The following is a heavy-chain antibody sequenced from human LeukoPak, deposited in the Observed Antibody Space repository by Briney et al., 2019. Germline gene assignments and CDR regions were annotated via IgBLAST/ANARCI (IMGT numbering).Heavy chain of an antibody. CDR1: GYTFTGYY. V-gene: IGHV1-2*06. Sequence: ASVKVSCKASGYTFTGYYMHWVRQAPGQGLEWMGRINPNSGGTNYAQKFQGRVTMTRDTSISTAYMELSRLRSDDTAVYYCAREERVTRDFWSGLIDYWGQGTLVTVSS. J-gene: IGHJ4*02. CDR2: INPNSGGT. CDR3: AREERVTRDFWSGLIDY. D-gene: IGHD3-3*01.